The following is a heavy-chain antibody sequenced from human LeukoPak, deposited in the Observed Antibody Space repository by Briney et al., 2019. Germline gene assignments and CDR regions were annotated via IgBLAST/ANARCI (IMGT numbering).Heavy chain of an antibody. CDR2: IYYSGST. V-gene: IGHV4-30-4*08. Sequence: SETLSLTCTVSGGSISSGDYYWSWIRQPPGKGLEWIGYIYYSGSTYYNPSLKSRVTISVDTSKNQFSLKLSSVTAADTAVYYCARGGYDYGGNSEKRYYYYMDVWGKGTTVTVSS. D-gene: IGHD4-23*01. J-gene: IGHJ6*03. CDR3: ARGGYDYGGNSEKRYYYYMDV. CDR1: GGSISSGDYY.